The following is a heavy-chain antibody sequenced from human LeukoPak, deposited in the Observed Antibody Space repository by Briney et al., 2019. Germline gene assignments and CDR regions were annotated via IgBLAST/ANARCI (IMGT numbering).Heavy chain of an antibody. Sequence: ASVKVSCKASGYTFTSYGISWVRQAPGQGLEWMGWISAYNGNTNYAQKLQGRVTMTTDTSTSTAYMELRSLRSDDTAVYYCAREGRYYDFWSGYYNYYYYMDVWGKGTTVTVSS. J-gene: IGHJ6*03. CDR3: AREGRYYDFWSGYYNYYYYMDV. D-gene: IGHD3-3*01. CDR2: ISAYNGNT. V-gene: IGHV1-18*01. CDR1: GYTFTSYG.